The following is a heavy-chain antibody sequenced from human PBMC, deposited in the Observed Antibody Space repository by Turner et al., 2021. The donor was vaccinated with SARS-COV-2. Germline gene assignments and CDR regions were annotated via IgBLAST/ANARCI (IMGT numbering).Heavy chain of an antibody. Sequence: QVQLVESGGGVVQPGRSLRLSCAASGFTFSSYGMHWVRQAPGKGLEWVAVIWYDGGNKYYADSVKGRFTISRDNSKNTLYLQMNSLRAEDTAVYYCAREGTAMVQNFDYWGQGTLVTVSS. J-gene: IGHJ4*02. CDR3: AREGTAMVQNFDY. D-gene: IGHD5-18*01. CDR2: IWYDGGNK. CDR1: GFTFSSYG. V-gene: IGHV3-33*01.